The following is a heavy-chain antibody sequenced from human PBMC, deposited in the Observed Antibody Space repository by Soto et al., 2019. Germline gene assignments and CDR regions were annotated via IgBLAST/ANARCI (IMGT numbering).Heavy chain of an antibody. J-gene: IGHJ5*02. Sequence: ASVKVSCKASGGTFSSYTISWVRQAPGQGLEWMGRIIPILGIANYAQKFQGRVTITADKSTSTAYMELSSLRSEDTAVYYCAKANQIGTRWFDPWGQGTVVTVS. CDR3: AKANQIGTRWFDP. CDR1: GGTFSSYT. V-gene: IGHV1-69*02. CDR2: IIPILGIA. D-gene: IGHD1-26*01.